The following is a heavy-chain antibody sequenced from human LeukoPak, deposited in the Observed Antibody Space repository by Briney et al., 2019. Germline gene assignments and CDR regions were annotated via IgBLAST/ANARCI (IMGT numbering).Heavy chain of an antibody. J-gene: IGHJ6*02. CDR3: ARVGSVVVAATYYYGMDV. CDR1: GYTLTELS. Sequence: ASVKVSCKVSGYTLTELSMHWVRQAPGKGLEWMGGFDPEDGETIYAQKFQGRVTMTEDTSTDTAYMELSSLRSEDTAVYYCARVGSVVVAATYYYGMDVWGQGTTVTVSS. V-gene: IGHV1-24*01. D-gene: IGHD2-15*01. CDR2: FDPEDGET.